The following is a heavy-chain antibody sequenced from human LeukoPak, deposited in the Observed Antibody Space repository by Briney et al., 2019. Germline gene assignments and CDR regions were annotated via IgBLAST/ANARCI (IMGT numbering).Heavy chain of an antibody. CDR1: GGTFSSYA. D-gene: IGHD3-16*02. J-gene: IGHJ5*02. CDR3: AKDRLSFEYWFDP. V-gene: IGHV1-69*06. CDR2: IIPIFGTA. Sequence: ASVKVSCKASGGTFSSYAISWVRQAPGQGLEWMGGIIPIFGTANYAQKFQGRVTITADKSTSTAYMELSSLRSEDTAVYYCAKDRLSFEYWFDPWGQGTLVTVSS.